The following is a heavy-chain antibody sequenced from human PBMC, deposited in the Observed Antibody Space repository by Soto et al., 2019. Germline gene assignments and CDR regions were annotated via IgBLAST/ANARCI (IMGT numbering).Heavy chain of an antibody. CDR1: GGSISSDY. J-gene: IGHJ4*02. CDR2: IYYSGST. Sequence: QVQLQESGPGLVKPSETLSLTCSVSGGSISSDYWSWIRQPPGKGLEWIGYIYYSGSTNYNPSLKSRVTISVDTSKTQFSLKLSSVTAADTAVYYCASGGDYGRFDYWGQGTLVTVSS. CDR3: ASGGDYGRFDY. V-gene: IGHV4-59*01. D-gene: IGHD3-10*01.